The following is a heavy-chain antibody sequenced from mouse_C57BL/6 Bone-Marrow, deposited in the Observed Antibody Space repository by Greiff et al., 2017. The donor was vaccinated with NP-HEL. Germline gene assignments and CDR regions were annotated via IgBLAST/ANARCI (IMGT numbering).Heavy chain of an antibody. D-gene: IGHD2-2*01. Sequence: VQLQQSGAELVRPGASVKLPCTASGFNIKDDYMHWVKQRPEQGLEWIGWIDPENGDTEYASKFQGKATITADTSSNTAYLQLNSLTTEDNAVYYYTPLYYGYSLWFAYWGQGTLVTVSA. V-gene: IGHV14-4*01. CDR2: IDPENGDT. J-gene: IGHJ3*01. CDR3: TPLYYGYSLWFAY. CDR1: GFNIKDDY.